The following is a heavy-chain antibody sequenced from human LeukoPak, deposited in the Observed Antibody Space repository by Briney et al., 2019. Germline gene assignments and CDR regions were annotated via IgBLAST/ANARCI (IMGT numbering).Heavy chain of an antibody. CDR2: IYTSGST. D-gene: IGHD6-19*01. CDR1: GGSISSYY. J-gene: IGHJ4*02. CDR3: ARDFESGWYRWFDY. Sequence: SETLSLTCTVSGGSISSYYWSWIRQPAGKGLEWIGRIYTSGSTNYNPSLKSRVTMSVDTSKNQFSLKLSSVTAADTAVYHCARDFESGWYRWFDYWGQGTLVTGSS. V-gene: IGHV4-4*07.